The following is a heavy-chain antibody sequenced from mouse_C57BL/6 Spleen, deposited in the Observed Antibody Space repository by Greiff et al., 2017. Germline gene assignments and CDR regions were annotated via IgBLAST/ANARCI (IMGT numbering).Heavy chain of an antibody. CDR2: ISTYYGDA. J-gene: IGHJ2*01. Sequence: QVQLQQSGPELVRPGVSVKISCKGSGYTFTDSAMHWVKQSHATSLEWIGVISTYYGDASYTPKFKDKATMTVDKSSSTASMELARLTSEDSAVYYCATITHYYGRDYWGQGATLSDSS. CDR1: GYTFTDSA. V-gene: IGHV1-67*01. D-gene: IGHD1-2*01. CDR3: ATITHYYGRDY.